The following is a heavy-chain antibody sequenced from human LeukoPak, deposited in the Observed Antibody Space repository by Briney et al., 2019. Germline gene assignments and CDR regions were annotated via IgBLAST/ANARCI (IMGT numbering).Heavy chain of an antibody. Sequence: SETLSLTCTVSGYSISSGYYWGWIRQPPGKGLEWIGSIYHSGSTYYNPSLKSRVTISVDTSKNQFSLKLSSVTAADTAVYYCARGGWPQPRIYWGQGTLVTVSS. D-gene: IGHD2-15*01. CDR3: ARGGWPQPRIY. V-gene: IGHV4-38-2*02. CDR1: GYSISSGYY. J-gene: IGHJ4*02. CDR2: IYHSGST.